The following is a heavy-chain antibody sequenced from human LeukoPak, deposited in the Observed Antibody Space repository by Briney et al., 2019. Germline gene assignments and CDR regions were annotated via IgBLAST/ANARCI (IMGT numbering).Heavy chain of an antibody. V-gene: IGHV1-69*06. CDR1: GGTFSSYA. D-gene: IGHD5-12*01. J-gene: IGHJ3*02. CDR2: IIPIFGTA. Sequence: ASVKVSCKASGGTFSSYAISWVRQAPGQGLEWTGGIIPIFGTANYAQKFQGRVTITADKSTSTAYMELSSLRSEDTAVYYCARERGYIVDDAFDIWGQGTMVTVSS. CDR3: ARERGYIVDDAFDI.